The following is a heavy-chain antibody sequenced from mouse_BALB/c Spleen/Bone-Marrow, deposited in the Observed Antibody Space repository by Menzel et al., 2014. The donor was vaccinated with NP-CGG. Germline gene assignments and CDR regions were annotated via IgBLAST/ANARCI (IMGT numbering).Heavy chain of an antibody. CDR2: IRNKANGYTT. J-gene: IGHJ3*01. CDR1: GFTFTDCY. V-gene: IGHV7-3*02. CDR3: ATGWFAY. Sequence: DVKLVESGGGLVQPGGSLRLSCATSGFTFTDCYMSWVRQPPGKALEWLGFIRNKANGYTTEYSASVRGRFTISRDNSQSILYLQMNTLRAEDSATYYCATGWFAYWGQGTLVTVSA.